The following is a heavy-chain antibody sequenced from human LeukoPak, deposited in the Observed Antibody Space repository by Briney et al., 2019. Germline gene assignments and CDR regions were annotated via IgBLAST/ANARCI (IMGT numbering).Heavy chain of an antibody. Sequence: ASETLSLTCTVSGGSISSYYWSWIRQPPGKALECFVYNYSSGSTNYNPSLKSRVTISVDTSKNQFSLKLSSVTAADTAVYYCARHHRADGGNSDAFDIWGQGTMVTVSS. CDR1: GGSISSYY. CDR2: NYSSGST. J-gene: IGHJ3*02. V-gene: IGHV4-59*08. D-gene: IGHD4-23*01. CDR3: ARHHRADGGNSDAFDI.